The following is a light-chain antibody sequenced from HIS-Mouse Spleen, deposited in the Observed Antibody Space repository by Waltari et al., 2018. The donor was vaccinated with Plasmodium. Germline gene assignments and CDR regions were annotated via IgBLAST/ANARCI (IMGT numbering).Light chain of an antibody. V-gene: IGKV1-33*01. CDR3: QQYDNLPPLFT. J-gene: IGKJ3*01. Sequence: IQMTQSQSSLSASVGDRVTSPGQASQDISNYLNWYQQKPGKAPKLLIYDASNLETGVPSRFSGSGSGTDFTFTISSLQPEDIATYYCQQYDNLPPLFTFGPGTKVDIK. CDR2: DAS. CDR1: QDISNY.